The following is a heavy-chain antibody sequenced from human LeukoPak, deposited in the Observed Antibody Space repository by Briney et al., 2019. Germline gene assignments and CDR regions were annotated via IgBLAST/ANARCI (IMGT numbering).Heavy chain of an antibody. V-gene: IGHV1-2*02. J-gene: IGHJ5*02. Sequence: ASVTVSCKTSGYSFSDYYMHWVRQAPGQGLEWMGWINPNSGGTNYAQKFQGRVTMTRDTSISTAYMELSRLRSDDTAVYYCARGHHRIAAAGNWFDPWGQGTLVTVSS. D-gene: IGHD6-13*01. CDR3: ARGHHRIAAAGNWFDP. CDR2: INPNSGGT. CDR1: GYSFSDYY.